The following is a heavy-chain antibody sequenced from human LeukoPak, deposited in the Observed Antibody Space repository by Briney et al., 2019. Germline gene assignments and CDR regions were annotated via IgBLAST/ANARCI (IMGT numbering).Heavy chain of an antibody. D-gene: IGHD4-17*01. CDR1: GGTFISYA. CDR2: IIPIFGTA. J-gene: IGHJ4*02. Sequence: SVTVSCTASGGTFISYAISWVRQAPGQGLEWMGGIIPIFGTANYAQKFQGRVTITADESTSTAYMELSSLRSEDAAVYYCASKGPHDYGDYGLTYWGEGTLVTVSS. CDR3: ASKGPHDYGDYGLTY. V-gene: IGHV1-69*13.